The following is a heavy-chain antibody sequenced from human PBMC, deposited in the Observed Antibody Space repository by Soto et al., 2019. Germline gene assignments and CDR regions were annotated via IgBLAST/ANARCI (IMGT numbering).Heavy chain of an antibody. CDR3: ATGITFGGVTHFDY. CDR1: GGSISSYY. J-gene: IGHJ4*02. V-gene: IGHV4-59*08. D-gene: IGHD3-16*01. Sequence: PSETLSLTCTVSGGSISSYYWSWIRQPPGKGLEWIGYIHYSGSTNYNPSLKSRVTISVDTSKNQFSLKLSSVTAADTAVYYCATGITFGGVTHFDYWGQGTLVTVSS. CDR2: IHYSGST.